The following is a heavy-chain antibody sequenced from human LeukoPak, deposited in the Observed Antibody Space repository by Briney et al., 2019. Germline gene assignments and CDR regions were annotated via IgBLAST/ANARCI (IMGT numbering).Heavy chain of an antibody. CDR1: GFTFDDYA. J-gene: IGHJ4*02. CDR3: AKDDGRGYSYGLSY. D-gene: IGHD5-18*01. CDR2: ISWNSGII. Sequence: GGSLRLSCAASGFTFDDYAIHWVRQAPGKGLEWVSGISWNSGIIDYADSVKGRFTISRDNAKNSLYLQMNSLRAEDTALYYCAKDDGRGYSYGLSYWGQGTLVTVSS. V-gene: IGHV3-9*01.